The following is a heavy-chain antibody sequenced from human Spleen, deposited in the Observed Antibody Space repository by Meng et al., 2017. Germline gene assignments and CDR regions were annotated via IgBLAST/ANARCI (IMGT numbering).Heavy chain of an antibody. CDR3: ARVVFSRRNYYDSSGYYYFDY. J-gene: IGHJ4*02. D-gene: IGHD3-22*01. Sequence: SETLSLTCTVSGGSISSSSYYWGWIRQPPGKGLEWIGSIYYSGSTYYNPSLKSRVTISVDTSKNQFSLKLSSVTAADTAVYYCARVVFSRRNYYDSSGYYYFDYWGQGTLVTVSS. CDR2: IYYSGST. CDR1: GGSISSSSYY. V-gene: IGHV4-39*07.